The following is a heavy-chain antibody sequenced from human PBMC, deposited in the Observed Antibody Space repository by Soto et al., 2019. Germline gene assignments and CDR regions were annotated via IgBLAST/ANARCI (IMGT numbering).Heavy chain of an antibody. D-gene: IGHD6-19*01. CDR1: GYSIGTGYY. V-gene: IGHV4-38-2*02. J-gene: IGHJ4*02. CDR3: AGDLSRAWFFY. CDR2: VHHSGTT. Sequence: SETLSLTCAVSGYSIGTGYYWGWVRQPPGKGLEWIATVHHSGTTEYNPSLRSRITMSVDTSKNQFSLKLTSVTAADTAVCYCAGDLSRAWFFYWGQGSLVTVSS.